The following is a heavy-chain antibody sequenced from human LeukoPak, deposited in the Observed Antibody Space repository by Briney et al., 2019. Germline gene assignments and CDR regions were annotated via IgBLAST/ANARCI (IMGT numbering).Heavy chain of an antibody. J-gene: IGHJ3*02. D-gene: IGHD3-22*01. Sequence: GGSLRLSCAASGFTFSSYSMSWVRQAPGKGLEWVSSISSSSSYIYYADSVKGRFTISRDNAKDSLYLQMNSLRAEDTAVYYCARDEAIVVVKPFDIWGQGTMVTVSS. V-gene: IGHV3-21*01. CDR2: ISSSSSYI. CDR3: ARDEAIVVVKPFDI. CDR1: GFTFSSYS.